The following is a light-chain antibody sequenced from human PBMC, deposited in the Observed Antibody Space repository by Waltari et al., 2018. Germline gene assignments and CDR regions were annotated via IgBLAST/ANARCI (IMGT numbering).Light chain of an antibody. CDR2: STS. Sequence: EIVLTQSPGTLSLSPGERATLSCRASQSVSRSYLTWYQQKPGQSPSVLIYSTSNRATGIPDRFSGSGAGTDFTLTISRLDPEEFAVYYCQHYSHSPPVFTFGGGTKVEIK. V-gene: IGKV3-20*01. CDR3: QHYSHSPPVFT. CDR1: QSVSRSY. J-gene: IGKJ4*01.